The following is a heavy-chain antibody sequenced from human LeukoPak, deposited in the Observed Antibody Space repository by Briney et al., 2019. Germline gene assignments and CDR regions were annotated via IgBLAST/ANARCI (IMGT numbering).Heavy chain of an antibody. J-gene: IGHJ4*02. V-gene: IGHV5-51*01. D-gene: IGHD4-23*01. CDR2: IYPGDSDT. Sequence: GESLKISCKTSVFSFTNYWIAWVRQMPGEGLEWMGSIYPGDSDTRYNPSFQGQVTISADRSIRTAYLQWSSLKASDTAMYYCARFGPTVVTSGYFDYWGQGTLVTVSS. CDR3: ARFGPTVVTSGYFDY. CDR1: VFSFTNYW.